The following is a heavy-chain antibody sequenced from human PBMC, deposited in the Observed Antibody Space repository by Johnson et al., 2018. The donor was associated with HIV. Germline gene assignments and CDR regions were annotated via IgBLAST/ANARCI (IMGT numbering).Heavy chain of an antibody. Sequence: VQLVESGGGVVQPGRSLRLSCVASGFTFSDYAVHWVRQAPGKGLEWVTNIKQDGSEKYHVAYVKGRFTTSRDNAKTSLYLEMNSLGAEDTAVYYGARAPYYYDSSGEGAFDIWGQGTLVTVSS. CDR1: GFTFSDYA. D-gene: IGHD3-22*01. CDR3: ARAPYYYDSSGEGAFDI. V-gene: IGHV3-7*01. J-gene: IGHJ3*02. CDR2: IKQDGSEK.